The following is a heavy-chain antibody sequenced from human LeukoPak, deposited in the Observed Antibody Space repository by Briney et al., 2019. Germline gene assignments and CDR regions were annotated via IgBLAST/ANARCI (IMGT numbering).Heavy chain of an antibody. V-gene: IGHV3-53*01. CDR2: IYSGGST. J-gene: IGHJ6*03. D-gene: IGHD3-10*01. CDR3: ASGSGSYRTPYYYMDV. CDR1: GFTVSSNY. Sequence: PGGSLRLSCAASGFTVSSNYMSWVRQAPGKGLEWVSVIYSGGSTYYADSVKGRFTISRDNSKNTLYLQMNSLGAEDTAVYYCASGSGSYRTPYYYMDVWGTGTTVTVSS.